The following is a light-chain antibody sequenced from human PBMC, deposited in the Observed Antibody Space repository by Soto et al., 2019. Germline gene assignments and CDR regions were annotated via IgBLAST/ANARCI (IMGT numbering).Light chain of an antibody. J-gene: IGKJ1*01. CDR3: QQYGSSPS. CDR1: QTVRTY. Sequence: EIVLTQSPATLSLSPGERATLSCRASQTVRTYLAWYQQRPGQAPRLVIYDASNRAPGIPDRFSGSGSGTDFTLTISRLEPEDFAVYYCQQYGSSPSFGQGTKVDIK. V-gene: IGKV3-11*01. CDR2: DAS.